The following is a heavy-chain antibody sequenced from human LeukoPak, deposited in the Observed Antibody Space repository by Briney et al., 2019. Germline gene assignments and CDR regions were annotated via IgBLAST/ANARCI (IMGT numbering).Heavy chain of an antibody. D-gene: IGHD6-19*01. V-gene: IGHV1-69*13. J-gene: IGHJ4*02. CDR1: GGTFSSYA. Sequence: GASVKVSCKASGGTFSSYAISWVRQAPGQGLEWMGGIIPTFGTANYAQKFQGRVTITADESTSTAYMELRSLRSDDTAVYYCAREAGIAVAGGYWGQGTLVTVSS. CDR3: AREAGIAVAGGY. CDR2: IIPTFGTA.